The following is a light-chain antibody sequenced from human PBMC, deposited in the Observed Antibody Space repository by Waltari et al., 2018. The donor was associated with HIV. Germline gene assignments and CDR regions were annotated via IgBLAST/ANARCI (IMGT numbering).Light chain of an antibody. V-gene: IGLV1-47*01. J-gene: IGLJ3*02. CDR1: SSNIGSNY. CDR2: RSN. Sequence: QSVLTQPPSASGTPGQRVTISCSGSSSNIGSNYVYWYRQLTGTAPKPLIYRSNQRPEGVPDRFSGCKFGHSAAAAISGLRSSKEDDSYSAACEARLGVWVFGGGTKLTVL. CDR3: AACEARLGVWV.